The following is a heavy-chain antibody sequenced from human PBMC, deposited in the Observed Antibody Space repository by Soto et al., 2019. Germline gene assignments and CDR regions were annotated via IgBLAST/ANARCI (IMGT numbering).Heavy chain of an antibody. J-gene: IGHJ5*02. V-gene: IGHV4-4*02. CDR2: IYGDGST. CDR3: SGGGRPGQIDWFDP. CDR1: GGSLSSCNW. D-gene: IGHD2-21*01. Sequence: QVQLQESGPRLVKPSGTLSLTCAVYGGSLSSCNWWSWVRQPPGKGLEWIGEIYGDGSTSYNPSLKSRVTIAGDKSRNQISLRMSSLYAADTAVYFCSGGGRPGQIDWFDPWGQGILVTVSS.